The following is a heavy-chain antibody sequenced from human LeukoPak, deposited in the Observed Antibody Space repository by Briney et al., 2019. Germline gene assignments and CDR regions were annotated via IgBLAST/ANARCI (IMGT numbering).Heavy chain of an antibody. V-gene: IGHV7-4-1*02. CDR2: INTNTGNP. Sequence: ASVKVSCKASGYTFTGYYMHWVRQAPGQGLEWMGWINTNTGNPTYAQGFTGRFVFSLDTSVSTAYLQISSLKAEDTAVYYCARDAQFGQLVREDNWFDPWGQGTLVTVSS. CDR1: GYTFTGYY. D-gene: IGHD6-13*01. J-gene: IGHJ5*02. CDR3: ARDAQFGQLVREDNWFDP.